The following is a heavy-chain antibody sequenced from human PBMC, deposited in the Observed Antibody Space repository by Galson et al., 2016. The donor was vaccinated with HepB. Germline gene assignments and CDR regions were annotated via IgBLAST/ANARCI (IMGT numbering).Heavy chain of an antibody. J-gene: IGHJ2*01. CDR3: AERTLSLRRGALGEGWFFNL. V-gene: IGHV4-39*01. D-gene: IGHD4-17*01. CDR1: GGSIIRSSYD. CDR2: ISNSGST. Sequence: SETLSLTCTVSGGSIIRSSYDWGWIRQPPGKGLEWIGTISNSGSTSYNPSLTSRVSMSVATSKHPFSLNLESVPAADTAVYYCAERTLSLRRGALGEGWFFNLWGRGTLVTVSS.